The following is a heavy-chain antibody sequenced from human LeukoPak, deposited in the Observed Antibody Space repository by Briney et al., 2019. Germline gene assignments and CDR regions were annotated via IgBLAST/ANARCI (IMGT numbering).Heavy chain of an antibody. Sequence: GASVKVSCKASGYTFTSYGISWVRQAPGQGLEWMGWISAYNGNTNYAQKLQGRVTMTRDTSISTAYMELSRLRSDDTAVYYCARGDSSGYSDAFDIWGQGTMVTVSS. V-gene: IGHV1-18*01. J-gene: IGHJ3*02. D-gene: IGHD3-22*01. CDR2: ISAYNGNT. CDR3: ARGDSSGYSDAFDI. CDR1: GYTFTSYG.